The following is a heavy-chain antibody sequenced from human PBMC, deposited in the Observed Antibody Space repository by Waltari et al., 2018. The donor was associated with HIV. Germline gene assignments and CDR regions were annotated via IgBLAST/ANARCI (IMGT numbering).Heavy chain of an antibody. D-gene: IGHD3-10*01. V-gene: IGHV4-39*01. CDR3: ARHNLLGRVGRIDP. Sequence: QFQLQDAAPGLVTPSGPLPPPCLVSGSPVTSGSTFWDWVRQRPGKGLEWVATISHSGNTYYNPSLKSRVTVSVDTSMNQFSLKMRSVTAADTAVYFCARHNLLGRVGRIDPWGQGILVTVSS. CDR2: ISHSGNT. CDR1: GSPVTSGSTF. J-gene: IGHJ5*02.